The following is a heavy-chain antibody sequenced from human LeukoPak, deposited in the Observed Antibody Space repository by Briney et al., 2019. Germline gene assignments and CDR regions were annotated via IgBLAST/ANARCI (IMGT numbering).Heavy chain of an antibody. V-gene: IGHV4-34*01. Sequence: SETLSLTCAVYGGSFSGYYWSWIRQPPGKGLEWIGEINHSGSTNYNPSLKSRVTISVDTSKNQFSLKLSSVTAADTAVYYCARGPNYGGNSKDFDYWGQGTLVTVSA. J-gene: IGHJ4*02. CDR2: INHSGST. CDR3: ARGPNYGGNSKDFDY. CDR1: GGSFSGYY. D-gene: IGHD4-23*01.